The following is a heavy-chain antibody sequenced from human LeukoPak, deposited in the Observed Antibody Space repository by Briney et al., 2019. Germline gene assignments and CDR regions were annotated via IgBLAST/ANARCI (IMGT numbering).Heavy chain of an antibody. J-gene: IGHJ4*02. D-gene: IGHD4/OR15-4a*01. CDR1: GFTFSSYD. V-gene: IGHV3-23*01. Sequence: GGSLRLSCAASGFTFSSYDISWVRQAPGKGLEWVSAISDSGGTTYYADSVKGRFTISRDNSKNTLYLQMNSLRAEDTAVYYCAKVSGTTMVYFFDYWGQGTPVTVSS. CDR2: ISDSGGTT. CDR3: AKVSGTTMVYFFDY.